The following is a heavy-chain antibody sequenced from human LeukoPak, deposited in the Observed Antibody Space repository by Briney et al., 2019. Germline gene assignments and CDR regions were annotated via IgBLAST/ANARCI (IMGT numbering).Heavy chain of an antibody. V-gene: IGHV4-34*01. CDR1: GGSFSGYY. CDR2: INHSGST. J-gene: IGHJ3*01. D-gene: IGHD4-17*01. CDR3: ARGDYGDSD. Sequence: SETLSLTCAVYGGSFSGYYWSWIRQPPGKGLEGIGEINHSGSTNYNPSLKSRVTISVDTSKNQFSLKLSSVTAADTAVYYCARGDYGDSDWGQGTMVTVSS.